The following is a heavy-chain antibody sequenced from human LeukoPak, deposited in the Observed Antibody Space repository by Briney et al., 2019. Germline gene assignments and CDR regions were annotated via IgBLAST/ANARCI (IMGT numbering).Heavy chain of an antibody. CDR1: GFTFSSYS. CDR2: ISSSSSYI. CDR3: ASDGSSYDILTGYDY. D-gene: IGHD3-9*01. J-gene: IGHJ4*02. V-gene: IGHV3-21*01. Sequence: PGGSLRLSCEASGFTFSSYSMNWVRQAPGKGLEWVSSISSSSSYIYYADSVKGRFTISRDNAKNSLYLQMNSLRAEDTAVYYCASDGSSYDILTGYDYWGQGTLVTVSS.